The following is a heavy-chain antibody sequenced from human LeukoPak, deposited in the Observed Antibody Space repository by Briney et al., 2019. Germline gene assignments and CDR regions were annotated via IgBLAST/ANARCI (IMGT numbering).Heavy chain of an antibody. V-gene: IGHV1-2*02. J-gene: IGHJ6*02. CDR1: GYTFTGYY. CDR2: INPNSGGT. Sequence: ASVKVSCKASGYTFTGYYMHWVRQAPGQGLEWMGWINPNSGGTNYAQKFQGRVTMTRDTSISTAYMELSRLRSDDTAVYYCARYYYYDSRDSGGMDVWGQGTTVTVSS. CDR3: ARYYYYDSRDSGGMDV. D-gene: IGHD3-22*01.